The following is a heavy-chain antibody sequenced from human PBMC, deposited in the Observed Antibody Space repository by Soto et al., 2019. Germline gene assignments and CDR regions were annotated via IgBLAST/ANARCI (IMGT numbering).Heavy chain of an antibody. J-gene: IGHJ6*02. CDR3: ARNRYDISGYYSSSYYYGMDV. Sequence: SETLSLTCTVSDVSVSSGSYYWSWIRQPPGKGLEWIGYIYYSGSTNYNPSLKSRVTISVDTSKNQLSLKLSSVTTADTAVYYCARNRYDISGYYSSSYYYGMDVWGQGTTVTVSS. V-gene: IGHV4-61*01. CDR2: IYYSGST. CDR1: DVSVSSGSYY. D-gene: IGHD3-22*01.